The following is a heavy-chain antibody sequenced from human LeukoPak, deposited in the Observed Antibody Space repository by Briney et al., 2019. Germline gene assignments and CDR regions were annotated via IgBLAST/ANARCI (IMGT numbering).Heavy chain of an antibody. V-gene: IGHV4-34*01. J-gene: IGHJ5*02. Sequence: SETLSLTCAVYGGSFSTYSWNWICQPPGKGLEWIGEINHGGSTDYNPTLKSRVTISVDTSKNQFSLKLSSVTAADTAVYYCAARRGIAPRPLGSWGQGTLVTVSS. D-gene: IGHD6-6*01. CDR2: INHGGST. CDR3: AARRGIAPRPLGS. CDR1: GGSFSTYS.